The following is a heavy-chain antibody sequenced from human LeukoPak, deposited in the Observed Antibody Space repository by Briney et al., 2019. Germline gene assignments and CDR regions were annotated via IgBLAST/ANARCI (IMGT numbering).Heavy chain of an antibody. J-gene: IGHJ4*02. Sequence: SSETLSLTCAVYGGSFSGYYWSWIRQPPGKGLEWIGEINHSGSTNYNPSLKSRVTISVDTSKNQFSLKLSSVTAADTAVYYCARRSPSLPFDYWGQGTLVTVSS. CDR3: ARRSPSLPFDY. CDR2: INHSGST. V-gene: IGHV4-34*01. CDR1: GGSFSGYY.